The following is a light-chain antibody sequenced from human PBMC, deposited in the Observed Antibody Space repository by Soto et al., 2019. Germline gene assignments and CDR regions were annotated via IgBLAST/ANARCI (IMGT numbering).Light chain of an antibody. Sequence: EIVLTQSPGTLSFSPGERATLTCRARQSVSSSYLAWFQQKPGQAPRLLIYGASSRATGIPDRFSGSGSGTDFTLTISRLEPEDFAVYYCQQYCNAPFTFGPGTKVDIK. J-gene: IGKJ3*01. CDR1: QSVSSSY. CDR2: GAS. CDR3: QQYCNAPFT. V-gene: IGKV3-20*01.